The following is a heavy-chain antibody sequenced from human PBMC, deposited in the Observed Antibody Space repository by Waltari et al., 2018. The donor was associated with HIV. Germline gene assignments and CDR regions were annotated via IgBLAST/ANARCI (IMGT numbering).Heavy chain of an antibody. V-gene: IGHV4-31*03. D-gene: IGHD3-10*01. J-gene: IGHJ6*02. Sequence: QVQLQESGPGLLKPSQTLSLTCSVSGFSISGSPSYWTWLRQFPGKGLEWIGYIYYSGSTSYNPSLESRVTISIDTSKNQLSLRLSSVTAADTAVYYCARDYRSPSGSYYYYGMDVWGQGTRVTVSS. CDR1: GFSISGSPSY. CDR2: IYYSGST. CDR3: ARDYRSPSGSYYYYGMDV.